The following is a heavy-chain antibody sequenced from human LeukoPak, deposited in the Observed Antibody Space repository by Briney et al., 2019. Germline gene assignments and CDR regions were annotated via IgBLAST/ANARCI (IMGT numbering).Heavy chain of an antibody. CDR1: GGSISSYY. Sequence: PSETLSLTCTVSGGSISSYYWSWIRQPPGKGLEWIGYIYYSGNTNYNPSLKSRVTISADTSKNQFSLRLSSVTAADTAVYYCARGVVIEAASRFDIWGQGTMVTVSS. J-gene: IGHJ3*02. CDR3: ARGVVIEAASRFDI. V-gene: IGHV4-59*08. D-gene: IGHD6-13*01. CDR2: IYYSGNT.